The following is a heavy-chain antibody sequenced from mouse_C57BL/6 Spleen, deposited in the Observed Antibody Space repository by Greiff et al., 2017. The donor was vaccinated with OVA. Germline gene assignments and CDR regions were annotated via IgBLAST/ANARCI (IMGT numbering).Heavy chain of an antibody. CDR1: GFSLTSYG. Sequence: QVQLKESGPGLVQPSQSLSITCTVSGFSLTSYGVHWVRQSPGKGLEWLGVIWRGGSTDYNAAFMSRLSITKDNSKSQVFFKMNSLQADDTAIYYCAKNPPYDYDGYFDVWGTGTTVTVSS. J-gene: IGHJ1*03. V-gene: IGHV2-5*01. CDR3: AKNPPYDYDGYFDV. D-gene: IGHD2-4*01. CDR2: IWRGGST.